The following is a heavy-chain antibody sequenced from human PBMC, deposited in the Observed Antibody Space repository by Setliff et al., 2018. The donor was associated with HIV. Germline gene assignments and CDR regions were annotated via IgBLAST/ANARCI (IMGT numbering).Heavy chain of an antibody. J-gene: IGHJ3*02. V-gene: IGHV1-8*02. CDR3: ARGGQQLDLLAFDI. CDR2: TNPNSGNT. Sequence: GASVKVSCKASGYTFTSYDINWVRQATGQGLEWMGWTNPNSGNTGYAQKFQGRVTMTRNTSISTAYMELSSLRSEDTAVYYCARGGQQLDLLAFDIWGQGTMVTVSS. CDR1: GYTFTSYD. D-gene: IGHD6-13*01.